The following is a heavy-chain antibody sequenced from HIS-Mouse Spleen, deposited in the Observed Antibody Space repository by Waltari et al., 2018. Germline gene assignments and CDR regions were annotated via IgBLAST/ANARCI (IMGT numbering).Heavy chain of an antibody. V-gene: IGHV3-74*01. CDR3: ARDLELDAFDI. CDR1: GLNFSSYW. CDR2: INSDGSST. D-gene: IGHD1-1*01. J-gene: IGHJ3*02. Sequence: EVQLVESGGGLVQPGGSLRLSCAASGLNFSSYWMHWVRQSAGKGPVWVSRINSDGSSTSYADSVKGRFTSSRDNAKSTLYLQMNSLRAEDTAVYYCARDLELDAFDIWGQGTMVTVSS.